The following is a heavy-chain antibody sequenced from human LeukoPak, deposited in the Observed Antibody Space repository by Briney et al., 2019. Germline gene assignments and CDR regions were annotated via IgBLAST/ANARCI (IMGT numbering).Heavy chain of an antibody. V-gene: IGHV3-48*03. J-gene: IGHJ4*02. Sequence: GGSLRLSCAASGFTFSSYEMNWVRQAPGKGLEWVSYISSSGSTIYYADSVRGRFTISRDNAKNSLYLQMNSLRAGDTAVYYCAREIRGFFDYWGQGTLVTVSS. CDR3: AREIRGFFDY. CDR1: GFTFSSYE. CDR2: ISSSGSTI. D-gene: IGHD3-10*01.